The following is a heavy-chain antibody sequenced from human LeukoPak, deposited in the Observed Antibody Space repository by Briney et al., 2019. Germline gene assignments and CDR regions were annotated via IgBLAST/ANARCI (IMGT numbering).Heavy chain of an antibody. CDR2: IWYDGSNE. J-gene: IGHJ4*02. CDR1: GFTFSTYG. CDR3: ARGGLTIAEATTSWYLDY. Sequence: PGRSLRLSCAASGFTFSTYGMHGVRQAQGKGLEGVARIWYDGSNENYADSVKGRFTISRDNSRNTLYLQMNSLRGEDTGVYYCARGGLTIAEATTSWYLDYWGQGTLVTVSS. D-gene: IGHD1-26*01. V-gene: IGHV3-33*01.